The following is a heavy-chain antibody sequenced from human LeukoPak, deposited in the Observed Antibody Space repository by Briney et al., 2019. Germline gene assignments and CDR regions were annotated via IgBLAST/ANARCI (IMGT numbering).Heavy chain of an antibody. V-gene: IGHV3-7*03. D-gene: IGHD6-6*01. Sequence: PGGSLRLSCAASGFNFRLYSMNWVRQAPGKGLEWVANIKQDGSEKYYVDSVKGRFTISRDNAENSLSLQMNSLRAEDTAVYYCASAGGDSRSPLPFYYWGQGTLVTVSS. CDR2: IKQDGSEK. J-gene: IGHJ4*02. CDR1: GFNFRLYS. CDR3: ASAGGDSRSPLPFYY.